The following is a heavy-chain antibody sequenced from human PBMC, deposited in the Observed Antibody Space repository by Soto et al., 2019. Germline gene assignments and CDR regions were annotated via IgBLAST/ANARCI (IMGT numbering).Heavy chain of an antibody. V-gene: IGHV3-20*01. Sequence: EVQLVESGGGVVRPGGSLRLSCAASGFTFDDYGMSWVRQAPGKGLEWVSGINWNGGSTGYADSVKGRFTISRDNAKNPLFLQMNSLSAEDTALYHCGRVGTVTPPGYYYYMAVWGKGTRVTVSS. CDR3: GRVGTVTPPGYYYYMAV. CDR2: INWNGGST. CDR1: GFTFDDYG. J-gene: IGHJ6*03. D-gene: IGHD4-4*01.